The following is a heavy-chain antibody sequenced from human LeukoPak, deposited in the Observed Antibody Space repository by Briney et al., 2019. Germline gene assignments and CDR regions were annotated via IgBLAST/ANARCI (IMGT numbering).Heavy chain of an antibody. CDR2: ISSSSSTI. J-gene: IGHJ5*02. Sequence: GGSLRLSCAASGFTFSSYSMNWVRQAPGKGLEWVSYISSSSSTIYYADSVKGRFTISRDNAKNSLYLQMNSLRAEDTALYYCAKARGLNWFDPWGQGTLVTVSS. CDR3: AKARGLNWFDP. V-gene: IGHV3-48*04. D-gene: IGHD3-10*01. CDR1: GFTFSSYS.